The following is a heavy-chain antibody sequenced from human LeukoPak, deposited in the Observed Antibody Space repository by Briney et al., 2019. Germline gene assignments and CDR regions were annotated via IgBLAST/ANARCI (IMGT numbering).Heavy chain of an antibody. CDR2: IYYSGST. Sequence: SETLSLTCTVSGGSISSYYWSWIRQPPGKGLEWIKYIYYSGSTNYNPSLKSRVTISVDTSKNQFSLKLSSVTAADTAVYYCARVDIVATRFYYFDYWGQGTLVTVSS. CDR1: GGSISSYY. J-gene: IGHJ4*02. CDR3: ARVDIVATRFYYFDY. D-gene: IGHD5-12*01. V-gene: IGHV4-59*01.